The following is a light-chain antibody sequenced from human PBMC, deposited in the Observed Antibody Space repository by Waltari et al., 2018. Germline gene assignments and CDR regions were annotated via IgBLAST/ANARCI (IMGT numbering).Light chain of an antibody. CDR1: QSVLYSSNNKNY. V-gene: IGKV4-1*01. Sequence: DIVMTQSPDSLAVSLGERATINCKSSQSVLYSSNNKNYLAWYQKKPGQPPKLFMYWASTRESGVPDRFSGSGSGTDFTLTISSLQAEDVAVYYCQQYYTTPPTFGQGTRLEIK. CDR2: WAS. CDR3: QQYYTTPPT. J-gene: IGKJ5*01.